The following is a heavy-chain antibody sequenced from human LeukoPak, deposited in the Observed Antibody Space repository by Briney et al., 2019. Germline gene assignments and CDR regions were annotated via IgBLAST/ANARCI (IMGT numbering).Heavy chain of an antibody. CDR1: GFTFSSYS. V-gene: IGHV3-48*01. J-gene: IGHJ4*02. CDR2: ISSSSSTI. Sequence: GGSLRLSCAASGFTFSSYSMNWVRQAPGKGLEWVSYISSSSSTIYYADSVKGRFTISRDNAKNSLYLHMHSLRAEDTAVYYCARYTILQGSDWGQGTLVTVSS. CDR3: ARYTILQGSD. D-gene: IGHD3-10*01.